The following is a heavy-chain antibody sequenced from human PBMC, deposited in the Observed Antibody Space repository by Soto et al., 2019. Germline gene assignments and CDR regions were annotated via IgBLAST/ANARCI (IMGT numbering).Heavy chain of an antibody. D-gene: IGHD5-12*01. Sequence: QVQLQESGPGLVKPSQTLSLTCTVSGDSITGGSGYWSWVRQHPGRGLEWLGYIFHSGRTYYSPSLSRRLTWSIDTSNNQLSLNLRSVTAADTAVYYCARGLKWPDSWGQGTLVTVSS. V-gene: IGHV4-31*03. CDR3: ARGLKWPDS. CDR1: GDSITGGSGY. CDR2: IFHSGRT. J-gene: IGHJ4*02.